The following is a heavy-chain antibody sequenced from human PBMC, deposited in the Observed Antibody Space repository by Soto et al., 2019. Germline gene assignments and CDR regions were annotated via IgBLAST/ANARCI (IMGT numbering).Heavy chain of an antibody. CDR2: FDPTSGST. Sequence: QVQLVQSGAEVKKPGASVKLSCKASGYTFINYYIHWVRQAPGQGLEWMGIFDPTSGSTNYAQKFQGRVTLTMDTSTRTVYMELSSLRFDDTAVYYCARDLAAGDYWGQGTLVTVSS. CDR1: GYTFINYY. D-gene: IGHD6-13*01. J-gene: IGHJ4*02. CDR3: ARDLAAGDY. V-gene: IGHV1-46*01.